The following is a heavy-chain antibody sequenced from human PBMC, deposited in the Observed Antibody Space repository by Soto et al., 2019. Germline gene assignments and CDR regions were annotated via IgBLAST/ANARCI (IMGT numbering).Heavy chain of an antibody. CDR1: GFTFSTYT. D-gene: IGHD3-10*01. Sequence: EVQLVESGGGLVKPGGSLRLSCAASGFTFSTYTMNWVRQAPGKGLECVSSIYSTSTCIYYTDSVKGRFSISRDNARNSLYLQMNSLRAEDTAVYYCARDHYFGSGSYGLDYWGPGTLVTVSS. CDR3: ARDHYFGSGSYGLDY. CDR2: IYSTSTCI. J-gene: IGHJ4*02. V-gene: IGHV3-21*01.